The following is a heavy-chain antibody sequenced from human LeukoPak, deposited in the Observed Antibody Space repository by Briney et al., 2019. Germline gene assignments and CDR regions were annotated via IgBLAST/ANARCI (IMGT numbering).Heavy chain of an antibody. CDR1: GYTFTGYN. V-gene: IGHV1-2*02. CDR3: ARDYYGSGSFSFDY. D-gene: IGHD3-10*01. Sequence: GASVKVSCKASGYTFTGYNIHWVRQAPGQGLEWMGWINPNSGGTNYAQKFQGRVTMTRDTSITTAYMALSRLRSDDTAVYYCARDYYGSGSFSFDYWGQGTLVTVSS. CDR2: INPNSGGT. J-gene: IGHJ4*02.